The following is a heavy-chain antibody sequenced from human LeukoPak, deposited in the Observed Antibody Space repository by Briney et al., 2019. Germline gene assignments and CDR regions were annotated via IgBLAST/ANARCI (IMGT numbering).Heavy chain of an antibody. V-gene: IGHV3-23*01. CDR1: GFTLNNYA. D-gene: IGHD4-17*01. CDR3: ARDAYAVADY. Sequence: GGSLRLSCAASGFTLNNYAMTWVRQAPGKGLEWVSHIKGGGDGTYYADSVKGRFTISRDNSKNTLYLQMNSLRAEDTAAYYCARDAYAVADYWGQGTLVTVSS. J-gene: IGHJ4*02. CDR2: IKGGGDGT.